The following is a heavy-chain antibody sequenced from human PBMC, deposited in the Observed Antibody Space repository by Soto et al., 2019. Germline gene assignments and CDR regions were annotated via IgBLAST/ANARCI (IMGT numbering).Heavy chain of an antibody. J-gene: IGHJ3*02. D-gene: IGHD3-16*01. Sequence: QVQLVESGGGVVQPGRSLRLSCAASGFTFSSYGMHWVRQAPGKGLEWVAVISYDGSNKYYADSVKGRFTISRDNSKNTLYLQMSCLRAEDTAVYYCAKPWGGDGYNRGGDAFDIWGQGTMVSVSS. CDR3: AKPWGGDGYNRGGDAFDI. V-gene: IGHV3-30*18. CDR1: GFTFSSYG. CDR2: ISYDGSNK.